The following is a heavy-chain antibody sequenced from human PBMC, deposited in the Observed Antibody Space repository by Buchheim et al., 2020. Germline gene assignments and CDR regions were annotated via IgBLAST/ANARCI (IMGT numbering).Heavy chain of an antibody. D-gene: IGHD2-21*02. Sequence: EVQLVESGGGLIQPGGSLRLSCAVSGSTVSRDHVSWVRQAPGKGLEWVSVFYGGDKTDYADSVKGRFTMSRDYSKNTFYLQMNSLRVEDTALYYCAGRPEGFTRDWPPLDYWGQGTL. CDR2: FYGGDKT. V-gene: IGHV3-53*01. J-gene: IGHJ4*02. CDR1: GSTVSRDH. CDR3: AGRPEGFTRDWPPLDY.